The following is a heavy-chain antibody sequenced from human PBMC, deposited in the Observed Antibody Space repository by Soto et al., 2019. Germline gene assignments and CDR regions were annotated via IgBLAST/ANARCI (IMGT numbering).Heavy chain of an antibody. CDR2: ISWNSGGI. D-gene: IGHD6-6*01. Sequence: GGSLRLSCAASGFTFDDYAMHWVRRAPGKGLEWVSGISWNSGGIGYADSVKGRFTISRDNAKNSLYLQMNSLRAEDTALYYCAKGGSSNYYYGMDVWGQGTTVTVSS. V-gene: IGHV3-9*01. CDR1: GFTFDDYA. J-gene: IGHJ6*02. CDR3: AKGGSSNYYYGMDV.